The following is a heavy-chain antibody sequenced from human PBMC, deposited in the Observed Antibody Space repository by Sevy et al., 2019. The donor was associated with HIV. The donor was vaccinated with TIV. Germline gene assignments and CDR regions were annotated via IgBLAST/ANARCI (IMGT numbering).Heavy chain of an antibody. CDR2: IKQDGSEK. CDR3: ARDLTAPYYYYGMDV. D-gene: IGHD1-20*01. Sequence: GGSLRLSCAASGLTFSSFFMSWVRQAPGKGLEWVANIKQDGSEKYYVDSVKGRFTISRDNARNSVYLQMNSLRAEDTGVYYCARDLTAPYYYYGMDVWGQRTMVTVSS. J-gene: IGHJ6*02. CDR1: GLTFSSFF. V-gene: IGHV3-7*01.